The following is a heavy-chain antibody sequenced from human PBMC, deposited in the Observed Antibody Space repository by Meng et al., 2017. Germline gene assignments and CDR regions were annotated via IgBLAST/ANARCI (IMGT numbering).Heavy chain of an antibody. Sequence: GESLKISCAASGFTFSSYSMNWVRQAPGKGLEWVSSISSSSYIYYADSVKGRFTISRDNAKNSLYLQMNSLRAEDTAVYYCARDTYYYDSSGLDWGQGTLVTVSS. CDR2: ISSSSYI. D-gene: IGHD3-22*01. CDR3: ARDTYYYDSSGLD. V-gene: IGHV3-21*01. J-gene: IGHJ4*02. CDR1: GFTFSSYS.